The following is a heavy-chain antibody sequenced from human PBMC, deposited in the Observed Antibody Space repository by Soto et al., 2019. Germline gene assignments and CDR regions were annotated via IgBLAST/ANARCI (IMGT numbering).Heavy chain of an antibody. CDR2: ITSSSTYT. Sequence: QVQLVESGGGLVKPGGSLRLSCAASGFSFSDYYMSWIRQAPGKGLEWVSYITSSSTYTKYADSVRGRFAISRDNAKNSLYLQMNSLRSEDAAVDYCARHGSYCFDDWGQGTLVTVSS. CDR3: ARHGSYCFDD. J-gene: IGHJ4*02. CDR1: GFSFSDYY. V-gene: IGHV3-11*06. D-gene: IGHD1-26*01.